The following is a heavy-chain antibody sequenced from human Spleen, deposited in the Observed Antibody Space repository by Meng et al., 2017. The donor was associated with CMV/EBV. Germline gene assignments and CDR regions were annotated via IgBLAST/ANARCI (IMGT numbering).Heavy chain of an antibody. D-gene: IGHD3-3*01. CDR3: ARNYDFWSGYSSYYYYGMDV. CDR1: GYTFNRFY. V-gene: IGHV1-46*02. Sequence: ASVKVSCKASGYTFNRFYIHWVRQAPGQGPEWMGIIDPSGGRTTYAQNFQGRVTMTRDTSTSTVYMELSRLRSDDTAVYYCARNYDFWSGYSSYYYYGMDVWGQGTTVTVSS. J-gene: IGHJ6*02. CDR2: IDPSGGRT.